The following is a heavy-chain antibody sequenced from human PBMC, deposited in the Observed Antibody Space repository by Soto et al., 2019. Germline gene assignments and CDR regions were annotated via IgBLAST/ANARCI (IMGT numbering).Heavy chain of an antibody. J-gene: IGHJ6*01. D-gene: IGHD3-3*01. V-gene: IGHV4-59*01. Sequence: SETLSLTCTVSGGSISSYYWSWIRQPPGKGLEWIGYIYYSGSTNYNPSLKSRVTISVDTSKNQFSLKLSSVTAADTAVYYCARGPGDTYYDCWSGYSPLDCWGKGTTVTVAS. CDR2: IYYSGST. CDR1: GGSISSYY. CDR3: ARGPGDTYYDCWSGYSPLDC.